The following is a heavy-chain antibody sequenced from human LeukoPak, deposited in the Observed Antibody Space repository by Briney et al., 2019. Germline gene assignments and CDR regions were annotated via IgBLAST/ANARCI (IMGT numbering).Heavy chain of an antibody. CDR3: ARDQHSGNYDYYYGMDV. D-gene: IGHD4-23*01. Sequence: GGSLRLSCAASGFTVNSNYMSWVRQAPGKGLEWVSLIYSGGSTYYADSVKGRFTISRDNSKNTLYLQMNSLGVEDPAVYYCARDQHSGNYDYYYGMDVWGQGTTVTVS. CDR1: GFTVNSNY. CDR2: IYSGGST. V-gene: IGHV3-53*05. J-gene: IGHJ6*02.